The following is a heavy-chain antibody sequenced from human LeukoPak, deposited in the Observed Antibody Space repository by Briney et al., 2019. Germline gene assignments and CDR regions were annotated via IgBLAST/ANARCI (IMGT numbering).Heavy chain of an antibody. CDR2: ISGSSGII. J-gene: IGHJ6*02. CDR1: GFTFNTYT. D-gene: IGHD2-15*01. CDR3: AKSKRESLLKNNGVDV. Sequence: QPGGSLRLSCAASGFTFNTYTMNWVRQAPGKGLEWVSYISGSSGIIDYADSVRGRFTISRDNAKNSLYLQMNSLRAEDTAVYFCAKSKRESLLKNNGVDVWGQGTTVTVSS. V-gene: IGHV3-48*01.